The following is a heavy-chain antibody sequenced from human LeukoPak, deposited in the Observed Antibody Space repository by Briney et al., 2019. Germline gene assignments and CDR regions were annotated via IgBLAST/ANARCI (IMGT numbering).Heavy chain of an antibody. V-gene: IGHV1-18*01. J-gene: IGHJ5*02. D-gene: IGHD3-10*01. Sequence: ASVKVSCKASGYSFTSYGISWVRQAPGQGLEWMGWISAYSGNTNYAHKLQGRVTMTTDTSTSTAYMELRSLRSDDTAVYYCARHRSRMVRGGDWFDPWGQGTLVTVSS. CDR2: ISAYSGNT. CDR1: GYSFTSYG. CDR3: ARHRSRMVRGGDWFDP.